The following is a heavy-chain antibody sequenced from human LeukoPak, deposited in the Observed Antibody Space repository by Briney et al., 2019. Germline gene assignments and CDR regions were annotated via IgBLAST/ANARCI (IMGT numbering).Heavy chain of an antibody. D-gene: IGHD2-15*01. CDR3: ARATYCSGGSCPANWFDP. Sequence: GSLRLSCAASGFTFSDYYMSWIRQAPGKGLEWVSYISSSSSTIYYADSVKGRFTISRDNAKNSLYLQMNSLRAEDTAAYYCARATYCSGGSCPANWFDPWGQGTLVTVSS. CDR2: ISSSSSTI. CDR1: GFTFSDYY. V-gene: IGHV3-11*04. J-gene: IGHJ5*02.